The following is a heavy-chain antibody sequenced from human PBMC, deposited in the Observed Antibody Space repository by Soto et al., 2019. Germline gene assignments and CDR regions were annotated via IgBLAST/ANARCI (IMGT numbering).Heavy chain of an antibody. CDR1: GYTFTSYG. J-gene: IGHJ6*03. Sequence: QVQLVQSGGEVKAPGASVKVSCKASGYTFTSYGFNWVRQAPGQGLEWMGWISADNVHTNYAQKFQGRVTMTTDTFTRTAYLELRSLRSDDTAVYYCARVGYCSGYSCHYMDVWGRGTTVTVSS. D-gene: IGHD2-2*01. CDR2: ISADNVHT. V-gene: IGHV1-18*01. CDR3: ARVGYCSGYSCHYMDV.